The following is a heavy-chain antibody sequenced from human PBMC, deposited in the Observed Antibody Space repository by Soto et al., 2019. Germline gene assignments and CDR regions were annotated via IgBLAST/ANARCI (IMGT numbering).Heavy chain of an antibody. V-gene: IGHV3-30-3*01. D-gene: IGHD2-15*01. Sequence: PGGSLRLSCAASGFTFSSYAMHWVRQAPGKGLEWVAVISYDGSNKYYADSVKGRFTISRDNSKNTLYLQMNSLRAEDTAVYYCARNGGYEDIVVVVAATVFDYWGQGTLVTVSS. J-gene: IGHJ4*02. CDR2: ISYDGSNK. CDR1: GFTFSSYA. CDR3: ARNGGYEDIVVVVAATVFDY.